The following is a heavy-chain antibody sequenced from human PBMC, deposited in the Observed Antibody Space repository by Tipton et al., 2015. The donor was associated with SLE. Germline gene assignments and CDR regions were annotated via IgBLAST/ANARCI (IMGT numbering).Heavy chain of an antibody. CDR3: ARALGITIFGVVIVGAFDI. D-gene: IGHD3-3*01. Sequence: TLSLTCTVSGGSISSGRYYWSWIRQPAGKGPEWIGRIFASGITNYNPSLKSRVTISVDTSKNQFSLKLSSVTAADTAVYYCARALGITIFGVVIVGAFDIWGQGTMVTVSS. CDR2: IFASGIT. V-gene: IGHV4-61*02. J-gene: IGHJ3*02. CDR1: GGSISSGRYY.